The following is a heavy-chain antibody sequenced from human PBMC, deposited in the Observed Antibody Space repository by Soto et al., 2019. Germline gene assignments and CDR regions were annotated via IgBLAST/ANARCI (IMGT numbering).Heavy chain of an antibody. CDR3: ARPPNYSYYYGMDV. Sequence: QVQLVQSGAEVKKPGSSVKVSCKASGGTFSSFAISWARQAPGQGLEWMGGIILIFGTANYAQKFQGRVTSTAEESTSTAYMELSSLRSEDTAVYYCARPPNYSYYYGMDVWGQGTTVTVSS. J-gene: IGHJ6*02. CDR1: GGTFSSFA. V-gene: IGHV1-69*01. CDR2: IILIFGTA. D-gene: IGHD4-4*01.